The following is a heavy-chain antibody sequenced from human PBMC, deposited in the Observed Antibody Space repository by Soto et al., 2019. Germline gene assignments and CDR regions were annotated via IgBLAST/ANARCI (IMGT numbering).Heavy chain of an antibody. V-gene: IGHV3-23*01. CDR1: GFTFSNYA. CDR2: ISGRGGST. Sequence: EVHLLKSGGGLVQPGGSLRLSCTASGFTFSNYAMSWVRQAPDKGLEWVSAISGRGGSTYYADSVKGRFTISRDNSKNMLFLQMNSLRAEDTALYYCAKDSTVTTSLYSYYYGLDVWGQGTTVTVSS. D-gene: IGHD4-17*01. CDR3: AKDSTVTTSLYSYYYGLDV. J-gene: IGHJ6*02.